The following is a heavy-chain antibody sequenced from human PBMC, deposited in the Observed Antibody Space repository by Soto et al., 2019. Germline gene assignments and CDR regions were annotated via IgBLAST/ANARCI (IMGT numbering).Heavy chain of an antibody. D-gene: IGHD6-13*01. CDR2: ISGSGGST. CDR3: AKDRVRIAAAGTSYYMDV. J-gene: IGHJ6*03. V-gene: IGHV3-23*01. CDR1: GFTFSSYA. Sequence: EVQLLESGGGLVQPGGSLRLSCAASGFTFSSYAMSWVRQAPGKGLEWVSAISGSGGSTYYADSVKGRFTISRDNAKKTLYLQMNSLRAEDTAVYYCAKDRVRIAAAGTSYYMDVWGKGTTVTVSS.